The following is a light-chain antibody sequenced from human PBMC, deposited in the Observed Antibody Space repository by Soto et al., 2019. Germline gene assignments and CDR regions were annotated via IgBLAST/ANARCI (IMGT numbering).Light chain of an antibody. Sequence: QSVLTKPPSVSGAPGQRVTISCTGSSSNIGAGYDVPWYQQLPGTAPKPLIYGNSNRPSGLPDRFSGSKSGTSASLAITGLQFGDGADYDCRSYDGRRSERVCGPGTKLTVL. CDR2: GNS. V-gene: IGLV1-40*01. CDR1: SSNIGAGYD. CDR3: RSYDGRRSERV. J-gene: IGLJ1*01.